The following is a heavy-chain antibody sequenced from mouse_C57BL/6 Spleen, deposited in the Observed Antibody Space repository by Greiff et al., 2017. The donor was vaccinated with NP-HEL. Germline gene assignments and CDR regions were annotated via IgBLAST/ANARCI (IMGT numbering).Heavy chain of an antibody. CDR3: ARGLSASTVVATDYFDY. Sequence: VQLQQSGPELVKPGASVKIPCKASGYTFTDYNMDWVKQSHGKSLEWIGDINPNNGGTIYNQKFKGKATLTVDKSSSTAYMELRSLTSEDTAVYYCARGLSASTVVATDYFDYWGQGTTRTVSS. J-gene: IGHJ2*01. V-gene: IGHV1-18*01. CDR1: GYTFTDYN. CDR2: INPNNGGT. D-gene: IGHD1-1*01.